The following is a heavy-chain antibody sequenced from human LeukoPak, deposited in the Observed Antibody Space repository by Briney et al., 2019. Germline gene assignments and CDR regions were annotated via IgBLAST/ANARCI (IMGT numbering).Heavy chain of an antibody. J-gene: IGHJ4*02. Sequence: SETLSLTCSVSGASISDYYWSWIRQSAGKGLEWIGRLYSTGSTTYNPSLKSRVTISLDTSKNQFSLNLRSLTAADTAVYYCARGLASGYPPIPFDYWGQGTLVTVSS. V-gene: IGHV4-4*07. CDR1: GASISDYY. CDR2: LYSTGST. CDR3: ARGLASGYPPIPFDY. D-gene: IGHD3-3*01.